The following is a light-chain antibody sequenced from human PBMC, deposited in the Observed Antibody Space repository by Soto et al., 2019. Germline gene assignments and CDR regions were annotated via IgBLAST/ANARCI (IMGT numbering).Light chain of an antibody. CDR2: EVH. Sequence: QSALTQPPSASGSLGQSVTFSCTGTSSDVGGYNYVSWYQQHPGKAPKLIIYEVHKRPSGVPDRFSGSKSGNTASLTVSGLQAEDEADYHCSSYTSSTAYVFGTGTKLTVL. V-gene: IGLV2-8*01. CDR1: SSDVGGYNY. J-gene: IGLJ1*01. CDR3: SSYTSSTAYV.